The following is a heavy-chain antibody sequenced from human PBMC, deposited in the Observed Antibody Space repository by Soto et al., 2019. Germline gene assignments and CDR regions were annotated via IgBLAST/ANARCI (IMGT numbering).Heavy chain of an antibody. J-gene: IGHJ5*02. CDR3: ARETTVVTARQSYSWFDP. CDR1: GGTFSSYA. D-gene: IGHD4-17*01. Sequence: QVQLVQSGAEVKKPGSSVKVSCKASGGTFSSYAISWVRQAPGQGLEWMGGIIPIFGTANYAQKFQGRATITADESTSTAYMELSSLRSEDTAVYYCARETTVVTARQSYSWFDPWGQGTLVTVSS. V-gene: IGHV1-69*01. CDR2: IIPIFGTA.